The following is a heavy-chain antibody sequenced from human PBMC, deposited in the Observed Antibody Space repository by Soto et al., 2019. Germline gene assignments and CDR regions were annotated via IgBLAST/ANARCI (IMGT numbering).Heavy chain of an antibody. CDR1: GGSFSGYY. CDR3: ARWSSGWSLDY. J-gene: IGHJ4*02. D-gene: IGHD6-19*01. CDR2: INHSGST. Sequence: QVQLQQWGAGLLKPSETLSLTCAVYGGSFSGYYWSWIRQPPGKGLEWIGEINHSGSTNYNPSLKSRVTISVDTSKNQFSLKLSSVTAADTAVYYCARWSSGWSLDYWGQGTLVTVSS. V-gene: IGHV4-34*01.